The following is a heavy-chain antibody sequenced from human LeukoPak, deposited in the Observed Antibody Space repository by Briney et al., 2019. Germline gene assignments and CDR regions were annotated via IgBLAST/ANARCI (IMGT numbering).Heavy chain of an antibody. CDR2: IIPILGIA. J-gene: IGHJ2*01. CDR1: GGTFSSYV. CDR3: ASLGLGYCSGGRCPGYFDL. D-gene: IGHD2-15*01. Sequence: VASVKVSCKASGGTFSSYVISWVRQALGQGLEWMGRIIPILGIANYAQRFQGRVTITADKSTTTAYLKLSSLRSEDTAVYYCASLGLGYCSGGRCPGYFDLWGRGTLVTVSS. V-gene: IGHV1-69*04.